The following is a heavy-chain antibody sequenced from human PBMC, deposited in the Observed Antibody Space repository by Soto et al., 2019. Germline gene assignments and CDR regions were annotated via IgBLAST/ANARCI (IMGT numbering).Heavy chain of an antibody. D-gene: IGHD3-3*01. CDR3: ARATFGVVIYYYGMDV. V-gene: IGHV4-61*08. CDR1: GDAIYIGGYY. J-gene: IGHJ6*02. Sequence: SETLSLTCTVSGDAIYIGGYYWTWIRQHPGKGLEWIGYIYHTGKTYYNPSLKSRVTISVDTSKNQFSLKLGSVTAADTAVYYCARATFGVVIYYYGMDVWGQGTTVTVSS. CDR2: IYHTGKT.